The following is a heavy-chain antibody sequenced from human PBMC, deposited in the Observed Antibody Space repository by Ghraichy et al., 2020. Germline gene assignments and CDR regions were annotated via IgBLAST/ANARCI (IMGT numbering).Heavy chain of an antibody. CDR2: IYYSGIT. CDR3: ARHAITMIVVAPTYYFDY. V-gene: IGHV4-39*01. J-gene: IGHJ4*02. Sequence: SQTLSLTCTVSGGSISSSSYYWGWIRQPPGKGLEWIGSIYYSGITYYNPSLKSRVTISGDTSKNQFSLNLSSVTAADTAVYYCARHAITMIVVAPTYYFDYWGQGTLVTVSS. CDR1: GGSISSSSYY. D-gene: IGHD3-22*01.